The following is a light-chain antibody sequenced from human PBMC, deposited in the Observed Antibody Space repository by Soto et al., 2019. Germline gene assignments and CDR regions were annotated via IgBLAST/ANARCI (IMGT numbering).Light chain of an antibody. V-gene: IGLV1-47*01. Sequence: QSVLTQPPSASGTPGQRVTISCSGSSSNIESYYVYWYQQFPGTAPKLLIYRSNQRPSGVPDRFSGSKSGTSASLAISGLRSEDEADYYCAAWDDSLSGYVFGTGTKVTVL. CDR1: SSNIESYY. J-gene: IGLJ1*01. CDR2: RSN. CDR3: AAWDDSLSGYV.